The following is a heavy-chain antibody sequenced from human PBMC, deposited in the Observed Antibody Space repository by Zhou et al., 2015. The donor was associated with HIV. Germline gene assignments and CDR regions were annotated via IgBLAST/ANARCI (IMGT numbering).Heavy chain of an antibody. Sequence: QVQLVQSGAEVAKPGASVKVSCKASGYTFTSYDINWVRQAPGQGLEWMGWMNPDSGSTGFAQKFQGRVTMTRKTSITTAYLELSGLRSDDTAVYYCARGDDREWLLGPDYWGQGTLVTVSS. CDR3: ARGDDREWLLGPDY. V-gene: IGHV1-8*01. D-gene: IGHD3-3*01. CDR2: MNPDSGST. CDR1: GYTFTSYD. J-gene: IGHJ4*02.